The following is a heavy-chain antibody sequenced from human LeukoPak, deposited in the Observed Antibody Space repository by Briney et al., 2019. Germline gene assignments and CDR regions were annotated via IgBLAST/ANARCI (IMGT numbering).Heavy chain of an antibody. CDR2: INAGNGNI. D-gene: IGHD2-21*01. CDR3: ARGIWTSHIVGYYFDY. J-gene: IGHJ4*02. CDR1: GYTFTNYA. V-gene: IGHV1-3*03. Sequence: ASVKVSCKASGYTFTNYAVNWVRQAPGQRLEWMGWINAGNGNIKYSQEFQGRVTITRDTSASTAYMELSSLRSEDMAVYYCARGIWTSHIVGYYFDYWGQGTLVTVSS.